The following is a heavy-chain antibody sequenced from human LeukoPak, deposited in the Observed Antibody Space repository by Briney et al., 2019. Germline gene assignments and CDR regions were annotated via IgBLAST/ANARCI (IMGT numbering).Heavy chain of an antibody. J-gene: IGHJ4*02. D-gene: IGHD1-26*01. Sequence: GRPIRLSCAEPGRTFNSYAMHWVRQAPGKRLECVAVISYDGSNNYYADSVKGRFTISRDNSKNTLYLQMNSLRAEDTAVYYCARDLVVGATDYWGQGTLVTVSS. V-gene: IGHV3-30-3*01. CDR1: GRTFNSYA. CDR3: ARDLVVGATDY. CDR2: ISYDGSNN.